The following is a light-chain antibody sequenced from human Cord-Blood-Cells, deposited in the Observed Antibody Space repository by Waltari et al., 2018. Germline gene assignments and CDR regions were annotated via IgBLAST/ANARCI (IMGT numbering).Light chain of an antibody. V-gene: IGKV1-39*01. J-gene: IGKJ2*01. Sequence: DIQMTQSQSSLSASVGDRVTIPCRASQSISSYLNWYQQKPGKAPNLLIYAASSLQSGVPSRFSGSGSGTDFTLTISSLQPEDFATYYCQQSYSTPPYTFGQGTKLEIK. CDR1: QSISSY. CDR2: AAS. CDR3: QQSYSTPPYT.